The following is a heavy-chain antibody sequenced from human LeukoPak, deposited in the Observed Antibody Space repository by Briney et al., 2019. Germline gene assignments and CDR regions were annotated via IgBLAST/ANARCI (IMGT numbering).Heavy chain of an antibody. J-gene: IGHJ4*02. D-gene: IGHD6-13*01. V-gene: IGHV4-39*07. CDR3: ARVWAAGGGD. CDR2: IYTSGST. CDR1: GGSISSSSYY. Sequence: TSETLSLTCIVSGGSISSSSYYWGWIRQPPGKGLEWIGRIYTSGSTNYNPSLKSRVTMSVDTSKNQFSLKLSSVTAADTAVYYCARVWAAGGGDWGQGTLVTVSS.